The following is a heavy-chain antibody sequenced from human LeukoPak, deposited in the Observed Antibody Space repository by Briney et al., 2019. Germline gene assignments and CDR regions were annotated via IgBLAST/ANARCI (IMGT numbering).Heavy chain of an antibody. CDR3: ARGRVTMVRGVITPPWKYFDY. CDR1: GGSISSSSYY. Sequence: PSETLSLTCTVSGGSISSSSYYWGWIRQPPGKGLEWIGSIYYSGSTYYNPSLKSRVTISVDTSKNQFSLKLSSVTAADTAVYYCARGRVTMVRGVITPPWKYFDYWGQGTLVTVSS. CDR2: IYYSGST. D-gene: IGHD3-10*01. J-gene: IGHJ4*02. V-gene: IGHV4-39*07.